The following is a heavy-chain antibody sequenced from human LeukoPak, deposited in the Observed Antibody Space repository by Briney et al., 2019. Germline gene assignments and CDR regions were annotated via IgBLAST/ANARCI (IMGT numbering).Heavy chain of an antibody. Sequence: RGSLRLSCAASGFTFSSYAMSWVRQAPGKGLEWVSAISGSGGSTYYADSVKGRFTISRDNSKNTLYLQMNSLRAEDTAVYYCATDGYSYGPYYGMDVWGQGTTVTVSS. J-gene: IGHJ6*02. CDR1: GFTFSSYA. CDR2: ISGSGGST. CDR3: ATDGYSYGPYYGMDV. V-gene: IGHV3-23*01. D-gene: IGHD5-18*01.